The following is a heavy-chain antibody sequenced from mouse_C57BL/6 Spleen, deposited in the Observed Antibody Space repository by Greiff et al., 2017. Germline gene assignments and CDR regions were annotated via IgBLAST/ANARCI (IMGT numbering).Heavy chain of an antibody. V-gene: IGHV5-17*01. Sequence: EVQRVESGGCLVKPGGSLKLSCAASGFTFSDYGMHWVRQAPEKGLEWVAYISSGSSTIYYADTVKGRFTISRDNAKNTLFLQMTSLRSEDTAMYYCANYYGSSPFAYWGQGTLVTVSA. CDR2: ISSGSSTI. D-gene: IGHD1-1*01. CDR1: GFTFSDYG. CDR3: ANYYGSSPFAY. J-gene: IGHJ3*01.